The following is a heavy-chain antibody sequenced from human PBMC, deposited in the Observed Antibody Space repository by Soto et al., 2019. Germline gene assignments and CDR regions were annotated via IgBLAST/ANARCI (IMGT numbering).Heavy chain of an antibody. CDR1: GGSFSGYY. D-gene: IGHD3-3*01. V-gene: IGHV4-34*01. CDR2: INHSGST. Sequence: PSETLSLTCAVYGGSFSGYYWSWIRQPPGKGLEWIGEINHSGSTNYNPSLKSRVTISVDTSKNQFSLKLSSVTAADTAIYYCATRITVFGLLIPPFDPWGQGTQVTVSS. J-gene: IGHJ5*02. CDR3: ATRITVFGLLIPPFDP.